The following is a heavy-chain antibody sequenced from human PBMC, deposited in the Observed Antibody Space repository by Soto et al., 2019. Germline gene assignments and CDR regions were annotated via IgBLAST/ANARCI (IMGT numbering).Heavy chain of an antibody. CDR2: INASNGNT. D-gene: IGHD4-17*01. J-gene: IGHJ4*02. V-gene: IGHV1-3*01. CDR3: AREEGDYGDYFDY. CDR1: GYTFTSYD. Sequence: GASVKVSCKASGYTFTSYDINWVRQATGQRLEWMGWINASNGNTKYSQKFQGRVTITRDTSASTAYMELSSLRSEDTAVYYCAREEGDYGDYFDYWGQGTLVTVSS.